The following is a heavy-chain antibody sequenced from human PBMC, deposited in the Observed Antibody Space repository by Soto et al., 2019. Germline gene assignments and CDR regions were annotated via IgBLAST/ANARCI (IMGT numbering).Heavy chain of an antibody. D-gene: IGHD5-12*01. CDR1: GFTFSSYA. CDR2: ISGSGGST. V-gene: IGHV3-23*01. Sequence: PGGSLRLSCAASGFTFSSYAMSWVRQAPGKGLEWVSAISGSGGSTYYADSVKGRFTISRDNSKNTLYLQMNSLRAEDTAVYYCARDRSLPDWLRPNPLGWFDPWGQGTLVTVSS. J-gene: IGHJ5*02. CDR3: ARDRSLPDWLRPNPLGWFDP.